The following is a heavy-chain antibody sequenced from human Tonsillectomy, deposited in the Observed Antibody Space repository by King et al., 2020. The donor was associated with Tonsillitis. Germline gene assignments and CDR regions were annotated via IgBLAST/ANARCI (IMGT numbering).Heavy chain of an antibody. D-gene: IGHD5/OR15-5a*01. CDR1: GFTFSDHY. CDR2: ISARGSSR. J-gene: IGHJ6*03. Sequence: VQLVESGGGLVQPGGSLRLSCAASGFTFSDHYMSWIRQAPGKGLEWVSYISARGSSRFYSDSVKGRFTIPRDSARDSLYLQMNSLRAEDTAVYYCARAGRKTSVHQYMDVWGKGTTVTVSS. V-gene: IGHV3-11*01. CDR3: ARAGRKTSVHQYMDV.